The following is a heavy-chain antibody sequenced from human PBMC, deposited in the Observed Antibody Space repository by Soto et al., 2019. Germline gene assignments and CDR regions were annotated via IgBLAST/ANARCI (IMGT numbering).Heavy chain of an antibody. J-gene: IGHJ6*03. D-gene: IGHD2-2*01. V-gene: IGHV1-18*01. CDR3: ARGIVVVPAAISYYYYMDV. Sequence: QVQLVQSGAEVKKPGASVKVSCKASGYTFTSYGISWVRQAPGQGLEWMGWISAYNGNTNYAQKLQGRVTMTTDTSTSTAYMELTSLRSDDTAVYYCARGIVVVPAAISYYYYMDVWGKGTTVTVSS. CDR2: ISAYNGNT. CDR1: GYTFTSYG.